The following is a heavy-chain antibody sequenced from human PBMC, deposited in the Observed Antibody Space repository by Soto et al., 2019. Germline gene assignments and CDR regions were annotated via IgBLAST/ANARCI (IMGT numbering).Heavy chain of an antibody. CDR3: ARTRGVTSRVTYKWFDS. Sequence: XSVKVSCQGSGSSFSCYYRHLVRQAPGQGLEWMGWIKPNSGGTDYAQKFQGRVTMTRDTSISTAYMELRGLRYDDTAVYYCARTRGVTSRVTYKWFDSWGQGTLVTVSS. V-gene: IGHV1-2*02. J-gene: IGHJ5*01. CDR2: IKPNSGGT. D-gene: IGHD3-10*01. CDR1: GSSFSCYY.